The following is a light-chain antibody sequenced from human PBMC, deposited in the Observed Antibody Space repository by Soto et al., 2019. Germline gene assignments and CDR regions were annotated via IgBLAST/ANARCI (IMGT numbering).Light chain of an antibody. CDR2: AAS. CDR3: KQYYSYPLT. J-gene: IGKJ4*01. Sequence: DIQMTQSPSSLSASVGDRVTITCRASQSISSYLNWYQQKPGKAPKLLMYAASXLQSGVPTRFGGSGSGTEVTLTISSLQPEDVATYYCKQYYSYPLTFGGGTKVDIK. V-gene: IGKV1-39*01. CDR1: QSISSY.